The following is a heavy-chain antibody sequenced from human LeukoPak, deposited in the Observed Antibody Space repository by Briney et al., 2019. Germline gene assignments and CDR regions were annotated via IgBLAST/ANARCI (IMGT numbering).Heavy chain of an antibody. V-gene: IGHV3-74*01. CDR1: GFTFSSYW. CDR3: AKARWSGPFYFDY. Sequence: PGGSLRLSCAASGFTFSSYWMYWVRQAPGKGLVWVSRINSDESSTSYADSVKGRFTISRDNAKNTPYLQMNSLRAEDTAVYYCAKARWSGPFYFDYWGQGTLVTVSS. D-gene: IGHD3-3*01. J-gene: IGHJ4*02. CDR2: INSDESST.